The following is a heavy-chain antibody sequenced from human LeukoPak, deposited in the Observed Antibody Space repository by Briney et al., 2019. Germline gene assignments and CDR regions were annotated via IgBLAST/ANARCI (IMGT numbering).Heavy chain of an antibody. J-gene: IGHJ4*02. Sequence: SETLSLTCTVSGGSISSSSYYWGWIRQPPGKGLEWIGSIYYSGSTYYNPSLKSRVTISVDTSKNQFFLKLSSVTAADTAVYYCARQQWLVQGYFDYWGQGTLVTVSS. CDR3: ARQQWLVQGYFDY. CDR2: IYYSGST. V-gene: IGHV4-39*01. D-gene: IGHD6-19*01. CDR1: GGSISSSSYY.